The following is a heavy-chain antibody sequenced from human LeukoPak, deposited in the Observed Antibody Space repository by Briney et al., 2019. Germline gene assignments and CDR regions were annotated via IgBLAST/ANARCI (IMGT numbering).Heavy chain of an antibody. J-gene: IGHJ4*02. CDR3: ARASVSSTVVPADY. V-gene: IGHV1-18*01. Sequence: ASVKVSCKASGYTFTSYFTSWVRQAPEQGLEWMGWISVNNANANYAQKFQGRVTMTTDTSTSTAYMELRSLKSDDTALYYCARASVSSTVVPADYWGQGTLVTVSS. CDR2: ISVNNANA. D-gene: IGHD2-2*01. CDR1: GYTFTSYF.